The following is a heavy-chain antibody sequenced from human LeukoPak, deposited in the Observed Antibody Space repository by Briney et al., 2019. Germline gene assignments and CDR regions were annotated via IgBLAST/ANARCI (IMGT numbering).Heavy chain of an antibody. Sequence: SETLSLTCTVSGYSISSGYYWGWIRQPPGKGLEWIGSIYHSGSTYYNPSLKSRVTISVDTSKNQFSLKLSSVTAADTAVYYCARGKLGSWFDPWGQGTLVTLSS. CDR2: IYHSGST. J-gene: IGHJ5*02. D-gene: IGHD1-7*01. V-gene: IGHV4-38-2*02. CDR1: GYSISSGYY. CDR3: ARGKLGSWFDP.